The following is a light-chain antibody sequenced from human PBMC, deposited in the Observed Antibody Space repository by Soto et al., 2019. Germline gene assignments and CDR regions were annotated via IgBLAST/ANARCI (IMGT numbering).Light chain of an antibody. CDR1: SSDVGFYNY. CDR3: SSYSISAALVL. Sequence: QSVLTQPASVSGSPGQSITISCTGTSSDVGFYNYVSWYQQQHPGKAPKLMIYEVDNRPSGVSIRFSGSKSGNTASLTISGLQAEDEADYYCSSYSISAALVLFGGGTQLTVL. V-gene: IGLV2-14*01. CDR2: EVD. J-gene: IGLJ2*01.